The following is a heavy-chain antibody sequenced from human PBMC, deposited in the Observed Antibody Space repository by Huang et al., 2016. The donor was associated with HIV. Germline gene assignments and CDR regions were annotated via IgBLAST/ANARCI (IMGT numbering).Heavy chain of an antibody. Sequence: EVQLVESGGGLIQPGGSLRLSCAASGFTVSSNYMSWVRQAQGKGLEWVSVIYSEDSTYCADSVKGRFTISRDNSKNTLYLQMNSLRAEDTAVYYCAAQWELRGGVDFWGQGTLVTVSS. CDR3: AAQWELRGGVDF. CDR1: GFTVSSNY. J-gene: IGHJ4*02. V-gene: IGHV3-53*01. CDR2: IYSEDST. D-gene: IGHD1-26*01.